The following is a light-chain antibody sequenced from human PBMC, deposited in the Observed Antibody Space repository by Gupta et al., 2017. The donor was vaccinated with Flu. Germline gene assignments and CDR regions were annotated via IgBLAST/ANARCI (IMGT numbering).Light chain of an antibody. Sequence: EIVLTQSPATLSLSPGERATLSCRASQSVGTYLAWYQQKPGQTPRLLIYDASNRDTGIPARFSGSGYGKDFTLTISSREPEDFAGYYCQKRSNWPPYTFGQGTRLEIK. J-gene: IGKJ2*01. V-gene: IGKV3-11*01. CDR2: DAS. CDR3: QKRSNWPPYT. CDR1: QSVGTY.